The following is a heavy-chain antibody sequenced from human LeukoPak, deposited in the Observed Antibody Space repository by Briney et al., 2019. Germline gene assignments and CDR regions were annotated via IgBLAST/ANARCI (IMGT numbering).Heavy chain of an antibody. CDR3: ARDPANPYGDYGPYYFDY. J-gene: IGHJ4*02. CDR2: ISSSGSTI. Sequence: SGGSLRLSCAASGFTLSTSWMNRLPQAPGKGLEWVSYISSSGSTIYYADSVKGRFTISRANAKNYLDLKMTSLRAEDTAVYYWARDPANPYGDYGPYYFDYWGQGTLVTVSS. V-gene: IGHV3-48*03. CDR1: GFTLSTSW. D-gene: IGHD4-17*01.